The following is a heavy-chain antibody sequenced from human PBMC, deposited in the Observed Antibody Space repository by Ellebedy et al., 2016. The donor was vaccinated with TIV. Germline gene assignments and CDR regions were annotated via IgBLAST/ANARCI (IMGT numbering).Heavy chain of an antibody. CDR3: ATGPNQDFFDY. CDR1: YDSISSYY. D-gene: IGHD1-14*01. CDR2: IYYSGST. Sequence: MPSETLSLTCTVSYDSISSYYWSWIRQPTGKGLEWIGYIYYSGSTNYNPSLKSRVTIELDTSKNQLSLKMSSVTAADTAVYYCATGPNQDFFDYWGQGTLVTVSS. V-gene: IGHV4-59*01. J-gene: IGHJ4*02.